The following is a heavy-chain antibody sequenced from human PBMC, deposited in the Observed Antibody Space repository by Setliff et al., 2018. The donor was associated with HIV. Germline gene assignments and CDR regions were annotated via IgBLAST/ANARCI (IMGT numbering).Heavy chain of an antibody. V-gene: IGHV4-39*01. CDR3: ARRGSDWYSHWFDP. CDR1: GVPISSGLQY. CDR2: ISYSGNT. J-gene: IGHJ5*02. D-gene: IGHD6-13*01. Sequence: SETLSLTCNVSGVPISSGLQYWGWVRQSPGKGLEWIGTISYSGNTYYNPSLKSRVTISVDTSKSQFSLNLNSMTAADTAIYYSARRGSDWYSHWFDPWGQGTLVTVSS.